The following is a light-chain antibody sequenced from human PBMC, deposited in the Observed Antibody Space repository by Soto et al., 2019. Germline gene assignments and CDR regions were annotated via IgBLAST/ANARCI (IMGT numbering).Light chain of an antibody. CDR3: VLYMGSGIWV. CDR1: SGSVSTSYY. J-gene: IGLJ3*02. Sequence: QTVVTQEPSFSVSPGGTVTLTCGLSSGSVSTSYYPSWYQQTPRQAPRTLIYNTNTRSSGVPDRFSGSILGNKAALTITGALADDESDYYCVLYMGSGIWVFGGGTKLTVL. V-gene: IGLV8-61*01. CDR2: NTN.